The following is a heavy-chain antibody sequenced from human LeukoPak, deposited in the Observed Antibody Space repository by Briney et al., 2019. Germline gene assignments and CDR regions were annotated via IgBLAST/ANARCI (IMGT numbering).Heavy chain of an antibody. CDR3: TRHVSSGSPSYYFDY. V-gene: IGHV4-38-2*01. D-gene: IGHD3-10*01. CDR1: GYSISSGYY. J-gene: IGHJ4*02. Sequence: TSETLSLTCAVSGYSISSGYYWGWIRQPPGKGLEWIGSIYHGGSTYYNPSLKSRVTISVDTSKNQFPLKLSSVTAADTAVYYCTRHVSSGSPSYYFDYWGQGTLVPASS. CDR2: IYHGGST.